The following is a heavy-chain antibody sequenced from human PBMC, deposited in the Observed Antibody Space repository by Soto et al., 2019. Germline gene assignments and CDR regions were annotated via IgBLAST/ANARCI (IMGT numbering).Heavy chain of an antibody. J-gene: IGHJ4*02. D-gene: IGHD1-1*01. CDR1: GGSIRSGGSY. V-gene: IGHV4-31*01. Sequence: QVQLQESGPGLVTPSQTLSLTCTVSGGSIRSGGSYWSWIRQHPGMGLEWIGYISSSGSSYYHPSLNSQVTIAVDTSKNQISLKLISVTAADTAVYYCARDGDDSGRFDYWGQGTLVTVSS. CDR2: ISSSGSS. CDR3: ARDGDDSGRFDY.